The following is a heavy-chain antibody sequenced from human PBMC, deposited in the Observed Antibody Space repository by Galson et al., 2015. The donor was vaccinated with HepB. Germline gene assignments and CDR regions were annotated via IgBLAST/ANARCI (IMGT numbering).Heavy chain of an antibody. J-gene: IGHJ5*02. CDR3: VKEGSWFGGDWFDP. CDR2: INGRGSTR. D-gene: IGHD3-16*01. Sequence: SLRLSCAGSGFIFSHHAMAWIRQAPGKGLEWVSGINGRGSTRSYSDAVKGRLSISRDNSKDTVFLQMDNLRAEDTAVYYCVKEGSWFGGDWFDPWGQGALVTVS. CDR1: GFIFSHHA. V-gene: IGHV3-23*01.